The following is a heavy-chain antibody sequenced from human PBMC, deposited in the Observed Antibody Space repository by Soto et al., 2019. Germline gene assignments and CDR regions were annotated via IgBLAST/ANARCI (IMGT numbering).Heavy chain of an antibody. CDR1: GYTFTSYG. CDR3: ARDLEHSSGWSGHFDY. CDR2: ISAYNGNT. D-gene: IGHD6-19*01. Sequence: ASVKVSCKASGYTFTSYGISWLRQAPGQGLEWMGWISAYNGNTNYAQKLQGRVTMTTDTSTSTAYMELRSLRSDDTAVYYCARDLEHSSGWSGHFDYWGQGTLVTVSS. J-gene: IGHJ4*02. V-gene: IGHV1-18*01.